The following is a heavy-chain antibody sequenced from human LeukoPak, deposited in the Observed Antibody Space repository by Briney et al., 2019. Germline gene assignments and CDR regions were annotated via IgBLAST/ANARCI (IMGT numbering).Heavy chain of an antibody. V-gene: IGHV1-18*01. D-gene: IGHD6-19*01. J-gene: IGHJ4*02. CDR2: IGTYNGNT. CDR3: ARGRLKRVPFTKVAGALDY. Sequence: ASVKVSCKASGYTFRNYGITWVRQAPGQGLEWMGWIGTYNGNTDYAQKFQGRVIMTADTSTTTAHMELRSLRSDDTAVYYCARGRLKRVPFTKVAGALDYWGQGTRVTVSS. CDR1: GYTFRNYG.